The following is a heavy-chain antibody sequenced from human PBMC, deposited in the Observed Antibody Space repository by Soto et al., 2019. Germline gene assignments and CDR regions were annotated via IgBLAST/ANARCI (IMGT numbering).Heavy chain of an antibody. CDR3: ARSVVPAASPFDY. V-gene: IGHV4-31*03. CDR1: GGSISSGGYY. D-gene: IGHD2-2*01. CDR2: IYYSGST. J-gene: IGHJ4*02. Sequence: QVQLQESGPGLVKPSQALSLTCTVSGGSISSGGYYWSWIRQHPGKGLEWIGYIYYSGSTYYNPSLKSRVTISVDTSKNQFSLKLSSVTAADTAVYYCARSVVPAASPFDYWGQGTLVTVSS.